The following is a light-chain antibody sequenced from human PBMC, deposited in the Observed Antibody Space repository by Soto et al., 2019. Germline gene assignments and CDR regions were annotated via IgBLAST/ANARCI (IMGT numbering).Light chain of an antibody. V-gene: IGKV3-15*01. CDR2: GAS. Sequence: EIVMTQSPATLSVSPGERATLSCRASQNIDDKLAWYQQKPDQAPRLLISGASTRATGVPGRFSGSGSGTEFTLTISSLQSEDSAVYYCQHYFDWVKSFGQGTKLEIK. J-gene: IGKJ2*01. CDR3: QHYFDWVKS. CDR1: QNIDDK.